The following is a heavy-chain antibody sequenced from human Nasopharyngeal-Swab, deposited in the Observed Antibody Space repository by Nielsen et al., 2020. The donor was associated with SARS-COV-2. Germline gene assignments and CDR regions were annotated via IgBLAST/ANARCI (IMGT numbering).Heavy chain of an antibody. J-gene: IGHJ6*03. CDR1: GFTFKDYT. D-gene: IGHD4-23*01. CDR2: ITWGGDII. CDR3: AKDLAYGGGGYNMDV. V-gene: IGHV3-43*01. Sequence: GESLKISCAVSGFTFKDYTMHWVRQVLGKGLEWVSLITWGGDIIYYADSVKGRFTISRDNSKNSLYLQMNSLRPEDAALYYCAKDLAYGGGGYNMDVWGKGTTVTVS.